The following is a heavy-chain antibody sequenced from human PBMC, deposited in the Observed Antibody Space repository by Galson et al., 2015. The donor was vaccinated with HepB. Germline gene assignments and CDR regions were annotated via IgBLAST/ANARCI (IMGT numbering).Heavy chain of an antibody. CDR3: VRDSSGQFFDL. CDR1: GVSISSKSYY. D-gene: IGHD6-6*01. CDR2: IYYSGST. J-gene: IGHJ4*02. Sequence: ETLSLTCSVSGVSISSKSYYWGWIRQPPGKGLEWIANIYYSGSTYYNPSLKSRVIMSIDTSENQFSLKLTSVTAADTAVYYCVRDSSGQFFDLWGQGTLVTVSS. V-gene: IGHV4-39*07.